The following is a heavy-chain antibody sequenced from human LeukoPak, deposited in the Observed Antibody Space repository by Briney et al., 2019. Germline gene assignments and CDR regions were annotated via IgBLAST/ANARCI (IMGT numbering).Heavy chain of an antibody. V-gene: IGHV4-59*01. D-gene: IGHD1-26*01. J-gene: IGHJ4*02. Sequence: SETLSLTCTVSGGSINTYCWSWIRQPPGKGLEWIGYVYYSGTANYNPPLKSRVVISEDTSKNQFSLKLTSVTAADTAVYYCARSLYGGSFYYFDYWGQGTLVTVSS. CDR3: ARSLYGGSFYYFDY. CDR1: GGSINTYC. CDR2: VYYSGTA.